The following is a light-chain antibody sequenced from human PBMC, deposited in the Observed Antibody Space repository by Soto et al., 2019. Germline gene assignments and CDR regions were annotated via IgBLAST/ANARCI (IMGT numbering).Light chain of an antibody. CDR1: RRVSSY. CDR3: QQRDNWPWT. V-gene: IGKV3-11*01. J-gene: IGKJ1*01. Sequence: ETVLTQSPATLSLSPGDRATLSCRASRRVSSYLAWYQQKAGQAPRLLIYDASNRAAGTPGRFSGSGSGTDFTLPISSLEPEDFAVYYCQQRDNWPWTFGQGTKVEI. CDR2: DAS.